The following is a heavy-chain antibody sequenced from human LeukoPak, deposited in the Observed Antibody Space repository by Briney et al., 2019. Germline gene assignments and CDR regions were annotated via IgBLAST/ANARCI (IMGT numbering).Heavy chain of an antibody. CDR1: GFTFSNDA. V-gene: IGHV3-23*01. D-gene: IGHD3-16*01. CDR2: IYDRGETT. CDR3: AKTAMIKIIMTTYPKGLNY. J-gene: IGHJ4*02. Sequence: GGSLRLSCVASGFTFSNDAMNWVRQAPGKGLEWVSAIYDRGETTYYADPVKGRFTISRDNSKNTLYLQMNSLRAEDTAVYYCAKTAMIKIIMTTYPKGLNYWGQGTLVNVSS.